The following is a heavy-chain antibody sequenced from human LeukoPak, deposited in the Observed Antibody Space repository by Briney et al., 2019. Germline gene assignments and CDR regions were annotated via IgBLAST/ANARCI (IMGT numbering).Heavy chain of an antibody. J-gene: IGHJ3*02. CDR2: ISWNSGSI. CDR1: GFTFDDYA. Sequence: PGGSLRLSCAASGFTFDDYAMHWVRQAPGKGLEWVSGISWNSGSIGYADSVKGRFTISRDNAKNSLYLQMNSLRAEDMALYYCARRLHDAFDIWGQGTMVTVSS. CDR3: ARRLHDAFDI. V-gene: IGHV3-9*03. D-gene: IGHD4-11*01.